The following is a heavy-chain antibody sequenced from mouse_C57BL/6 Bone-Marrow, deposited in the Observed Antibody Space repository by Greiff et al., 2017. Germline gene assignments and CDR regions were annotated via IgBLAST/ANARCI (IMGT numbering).Heavy chain of an antibody. J-gene: IGHJ1*03. D-gene: IGHD2-10*01. V-gene: IGHV1-55*01. CDR2: IYPGSGST. CDR3: ARPYSIISRCFDV. CDR1: GYTFTSYW. Sequence: VQLQQPGAELVKPGASVKMSCKASGYTFTSYWITWVKQRPGQGLEWIGDIYPGSGSTNYNEKFKSKATLTVDTSSSTAYMQLSSLTSEDSAVSVCARPYSIISRCFDVWGTGTTVTVSS.